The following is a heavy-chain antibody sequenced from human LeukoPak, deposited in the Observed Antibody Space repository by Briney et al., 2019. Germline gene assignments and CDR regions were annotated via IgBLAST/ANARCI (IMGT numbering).Heavy chain of an antibody. Sequence: SQTLSLTCAVSGGSISSGGYSWSWIRQPPGKGLEWIGYIYHSDTTYYNPSLKSRVTISVDRSKNQLSLQLTSVTAADTAVYYCASGYGSGSYSTLNYWGQGILVTVSS. CDR2: IYHSDTT. CDR1: GGSISSGGYS. CDR3: ASGYGSGSYSTLNY. D-gene: IGHD3-10*01. J-gene: IGHJ4*02. V-gene: IGHV4-30-2*01.